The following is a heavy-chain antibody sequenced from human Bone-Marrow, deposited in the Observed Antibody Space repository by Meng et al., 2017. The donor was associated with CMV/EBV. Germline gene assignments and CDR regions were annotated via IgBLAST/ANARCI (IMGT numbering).Heavy chain of an antibody. V-gene: IGHV3-23*01. CDR1: GFTFSSYA. J-gene: IGHJ6*02. CDR2: ISGSGGST. Sequence: GESLKISCAASGFTFSSYAMSWVRQAPGKGLEWVSAISGSGGSTYYADSVKGRFTISRDNSKNTLYLQMNSLRAEDTAVYYCARGIRSTYYEYYYGLDVWGQGTTVTVSS. D-gene: IGHD3-3*01. CDR3: ARGIRSTYYEYYYGLDV.